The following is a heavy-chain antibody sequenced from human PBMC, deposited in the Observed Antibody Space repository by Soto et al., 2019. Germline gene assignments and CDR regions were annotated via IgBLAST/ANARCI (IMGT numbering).Heavy chain of an antibody. CDR2: ISSSSSYI. J-gene: IGHJ4*02. Sequence: EVQLVESGGGLVKPGGSLRLSCAASGFTFSSYSMNWVRQAPGKGLEWVSSISSSSSYIYYADSVKGRFTISRDNAKNSLYLQMNSLRAEDTAVYYCAIEGNIAAAVWYPNWGQGTLVTVSS. CDR1: GFTFSSYS. D-gene: IGHD6-13*01. V-gene: IGHV3-21*01. CDR3: AIEGNIAAAVWYPN.